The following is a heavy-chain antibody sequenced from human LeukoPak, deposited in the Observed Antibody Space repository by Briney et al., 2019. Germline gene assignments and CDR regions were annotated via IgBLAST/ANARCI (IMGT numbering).Heavy chain of an antibody. Sequence: GGSLRLSCAASGFTFSTYSMTWVRQAPGKGLEWVSSISSSASYIFYADSVKGRFTISRDNARNSLYLQMNSLRAEDTAVYYCAGDRGGSGYYDYWGQGTLVTVSS. D-gene: IGHD3-3*01. CDR2: ISSSASYI. CDR1: GFTFSTYS. V-gene: IGHV3-21*01. CDR3: AGDRGGSGYYDY. J-gene: IGHJ4*02.